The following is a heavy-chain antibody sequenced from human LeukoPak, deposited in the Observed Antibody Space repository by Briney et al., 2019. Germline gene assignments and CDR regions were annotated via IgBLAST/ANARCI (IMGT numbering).Heavy chain of an antibody. J-gene: IGHJ4*02. CDR3: ARQTVTYYYDSSGYYPPDY. V-gene: IGHV5-51*01. D-gene: IGHD3-22*01. CDR1: GYSFTSYW. Sequence: GESLKISRKGSGYSFTSYWIGWVRQMPGKGLEWMGIIYPSDSDTRYSPSFQGQVTISADKSISTAYLQWSSLKASDTAMYYCARQTVTYYYDSSGYYPPDYWGQGTLVTVSS. CDR2: IYPSDSDT.